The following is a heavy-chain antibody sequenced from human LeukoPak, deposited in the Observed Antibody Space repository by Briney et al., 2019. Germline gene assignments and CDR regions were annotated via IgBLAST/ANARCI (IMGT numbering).Heavy chain of an antibody. CDR2: IYYSGST. J-gene: IGHJ5*02. D-gene: IGHD6-19*01. CDR3: ARGVHSSGWHSSVWFDP. Sequence: SETLSLNCTVSGGSISRYYWSWIRQPPGKGLEWIGYIYYSGSTNYNPSLKSRVIISVDTSKNQFSLKLSSVTAADTAVYYCARGVHSSGWHSSVWFDPWGQGTLVTVSS. CDR1: GGSISRYY. V-gene: IGHV4-59*01.